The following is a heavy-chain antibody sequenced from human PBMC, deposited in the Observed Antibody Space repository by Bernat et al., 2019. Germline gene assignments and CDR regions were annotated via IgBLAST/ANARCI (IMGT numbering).Heavy chain of an antibody. V-gene: IGHV3-30*18. Sequence: QVQLVESGGGVVQPGRSLRLSCAASGFTFSSYGMHWVRQAPAKGLEWVAVISYDGSNKYYADSVKGRFTISRDNSKNTLYLQMNSLRAEDTAVYYCAKSYGGNSNWFDAWGQGTLVTVSS. CDR2: ISYDGSNK. D-gene: IGHD4-23*01. CDR1: GFTFSSYG. CDR3: AKSYGGNSNWFDA. J-gene: IGHJ5*02.